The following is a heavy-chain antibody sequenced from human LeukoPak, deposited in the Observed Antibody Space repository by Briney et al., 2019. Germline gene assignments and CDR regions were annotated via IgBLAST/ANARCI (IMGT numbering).Heavy chain of an antibody. D-gene: IGHD5-24*01. V-gene: IGHV4-59*01. J-gene: IGHJ5*02. Sequence: SETLSLTCTVSGGSISSYYWNWIRQPPGEGLEWIGYIYYSGSTNYNPSLKSRVTILVDTSKNHFSLKLSSVTAADTAVYYCARGRLDGWLDPWGQGTLVTVSS. CDR3: ARGRLDGWLDP. CDR2: IYYSGST. CDR1: GGSISSYY.